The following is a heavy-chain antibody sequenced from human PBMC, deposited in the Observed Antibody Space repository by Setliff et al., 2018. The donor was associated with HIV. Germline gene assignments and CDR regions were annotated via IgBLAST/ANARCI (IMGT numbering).Heavy chain of an antibody. V-gene: IGHV1-8*01. D-gene: IGHD3-9*01. CDR3: AREGADILTGLYYYYMDV. J-gene: IGHJ6*03. CDR2: MNPNSGNT. Sequence: ASVKVSCKASGYTFTSHVIHWVRQATGQGLEWMGWMNPNSGNTGYAQKFQGRVTITRNTSISTAYMELSSLRSEDTAVYYCAREGADILTGLYYYYMDVWGKGTTVTVSS. CDR1: GYTFTSHV.